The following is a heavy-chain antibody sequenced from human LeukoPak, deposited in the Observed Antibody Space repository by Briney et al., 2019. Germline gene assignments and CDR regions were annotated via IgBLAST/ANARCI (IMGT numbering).Heavy chain of an antibody. Sequence: GGSLRLSCAASGFTFNNYAMSWVRQAPGKGLKWVSGISSGGSTYYADSVKGRFTISRDNSKNTLYQQMNSLRAEDTAVYYCAKDTYSTSPYYFDYWGQGTLVTVSS. V-gene: IGHV3-23*01. CDR2: ISSGGST. D-gene: IGHD1-26*01. CDR3: AKDTYSTSPYYFDY. J-gene: IGHJ4*02. CDR1: GFTFNNYA.